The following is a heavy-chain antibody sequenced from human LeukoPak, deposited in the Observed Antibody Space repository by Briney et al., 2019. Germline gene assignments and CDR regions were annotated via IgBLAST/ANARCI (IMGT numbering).Heavy chain of an antibody. CDR1: GFTFSSYA. Sequence: GGSLRLSCAASGFTFSSYARGWFGRAPGKGLEWVSAISGRGGSTYYAYSVKGRFTISRDNSKNTLYLQMNSLRAEDTAVYYCAKEHYDYVWGSYRFGSFDYWGQGTLVTVSS. CDR3: AKEHYDYVWGSYRFGSFDY. CDR2: ISGRGGST. D-gene: IGHD3-16*02. J-gene: IGHJ4*02. V-gene: IGHV3-23*01.